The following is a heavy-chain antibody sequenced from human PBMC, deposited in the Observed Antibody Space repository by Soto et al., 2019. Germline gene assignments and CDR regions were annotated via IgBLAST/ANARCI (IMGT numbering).Heavy chain of an antibody. CDR1: GGSFSGYY. J-gene: IGHJ6*02. CDR3: ARDRVYYYDSSGYYSSYYGMDV. Sequence: PSETLSLTCAVYGGSFSGYYWSWIRQPPGKGLEWIGEINHSGSTNYNPSLKSRVTISVDTSKNQFSLKLSSVTAADTAVYYCARDRVYYYDSSGYYSSYYGMDVWGQGTTVTVSS. D-gene: IGHD3-22*01. CDR2: INHSGST. V-gene: IGHV4-34*01.